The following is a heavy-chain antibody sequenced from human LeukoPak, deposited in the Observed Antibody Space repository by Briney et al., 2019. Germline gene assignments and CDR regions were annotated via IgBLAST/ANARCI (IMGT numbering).Heavy chain of an antibody. D-gene: IGHD1-26*01. V-gene: IGHV3-48*03. J-gene: IGHJ4*02. Sequence: GGSLRLSCAASGFTFSSYEMNWVRQAPGKGLEWVSYISSSGSTIYYADSVKGRFTISRDNAKNSLYLQMNSLRAEDTAVYYCARDSGSYFSLSYYFDYWGQGTLVTVSS. CDR1: GFTFSSYE. CDR2: ISSSGSTI. CDR3: ARDSGSYFSLSYYFDY.